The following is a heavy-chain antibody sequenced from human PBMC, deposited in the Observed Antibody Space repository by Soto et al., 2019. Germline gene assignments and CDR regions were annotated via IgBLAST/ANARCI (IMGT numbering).Heavy chain of an antibody. CDR1: GFSLSTSGVG. D-gene: IGHD6-6*01. J-gene: IGHJ3*02. CDR3: AHRMSIAARRKAVRAFDI. Sequence: SGPTLVNPTQTLTLTCTFSGFSLSTSGVGVGWIRQPPGKALEWLALIYWNDDKRYSPSLKSRLTITKDTSKNQVVLKMTNMDPVETATYYCAHRMSIAARRKAVRAFDIWGQGTMVTVSS. V-gene: IGHV2-5*01. CDR2: IYWNDDK.